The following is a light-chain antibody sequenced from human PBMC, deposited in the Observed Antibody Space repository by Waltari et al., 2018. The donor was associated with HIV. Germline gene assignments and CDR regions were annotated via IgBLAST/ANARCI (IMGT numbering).Light chain of an antibody. CDR2: YDS. Sequence: QSVLTPPPSVSAAPRQRVTTSCSGRNSTIGNNAVLWFQQLPGKTPKLLIYYDSLLPSGVSDRFSATKSGTSASLAISGLQSEDAADYYCAAWDDTLNGFVFGTGTRVTVL. V-gene: IGLV1-36*01. J-gene: IGLJ1*01. CDR3: AAWDDTLNGFV. CDR1: NSTIGNNA.